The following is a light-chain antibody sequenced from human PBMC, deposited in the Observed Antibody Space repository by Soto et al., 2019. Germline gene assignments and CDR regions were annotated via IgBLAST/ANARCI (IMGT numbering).Light chain of an antibody. CDR2: GAS. J-gene: IGKJ1*01. CDR3: QQYGSSPWT. CDR1: QSVSSSY. V-gene: IGKV3-20*01. Sequence: EIVLTQSPGTLSLSPGERATLSCRASQSVSSSYLAWYQQKPGQAPRLLIYGASSRATGIPDRFSGSGSGTDFPLTISRLEPEDFAAYYCQQYGSSPWTFGQGTKVEIK.